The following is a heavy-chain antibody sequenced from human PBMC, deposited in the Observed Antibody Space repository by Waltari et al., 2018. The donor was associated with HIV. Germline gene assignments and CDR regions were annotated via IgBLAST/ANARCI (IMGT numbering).Heavy chain of an antibody. Sequence: EVQLVESGGGLVQPGRSLRLSCAASGFIFDDYAMHWVRQAPGKGLEWVSGIRWNIGSIRYADSLKGRFTISRDNAKNSLYLQMNSLRAEDTALYYCAKDGGDRVATTGNYFDYWGQGTLVTVSS. D-gene: IGHD5-12*01. CDR2: IRWNIGSI. V-gene: IGHV3-9*01. J-gene: IGHJ4*02. CDR3: AKDGGDRVATTGNYFDY. CDR1: GFIFDDYA.